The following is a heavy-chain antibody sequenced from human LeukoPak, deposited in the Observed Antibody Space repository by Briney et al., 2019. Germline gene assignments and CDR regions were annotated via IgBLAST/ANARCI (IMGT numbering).Heavy chain of an antibody. CDR2: IIPILNIT. CDR1: GGTFSSYT. CDR3: AKDGVVVVATSVYYYYYGMDV. J-gene: IGHJ6*02. Sequence: SVKVSCKASGGTFSSYTISWVRQAPGQGLEWMGGIIPILNITDYAQNFQGRVTLTADKSTSTAYMELSTLRSEDTAVYYCAKDGVVVVATSVYYYYYGMDVWGQGTTVTVSS. V-gene: IGHV1-69*10. D-gene: IGHD2-2*01.